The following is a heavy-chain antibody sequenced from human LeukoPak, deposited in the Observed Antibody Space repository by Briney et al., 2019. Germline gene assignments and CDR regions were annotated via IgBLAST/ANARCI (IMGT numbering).Heavy chain of an antibody. Sequence: GGSLRLSCAASGFTFSTYRMSWVRQAPGKGLEWVANIKQDGSEKHYVDSVKGRFTISRDNAKNSLYLQMSSLRAEDTAVYYCTRVEETATTAAIVRKYSYYYYYMDVWGKGNTVTVSS. CDR3: TRVEETATTAAIVRKYSYYYYYMDV. CDR1: GFTFSTYR. J-gene: IGHJ6*03. D-gene: IGHD4-11*01. CDR2: IKQDGSEK. V-gene: IGHV3-7*01.